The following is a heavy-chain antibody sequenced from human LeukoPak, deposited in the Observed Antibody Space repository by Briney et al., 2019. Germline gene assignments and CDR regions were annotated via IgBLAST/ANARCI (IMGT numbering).Heavy chain of an antibody. CDR1: GGSISSGGYC. CDR2: IYYSVST. V-gene: IGHV4-31*03. Sequence: SQTLFLTCTFSGGSISSGGYCWSWIRQHPGKGLEWIGYIYYSVSTYYYPSLKSRVTISVDTSKNQFSLKLSSVTAADTAVYYCARDVVVAAAGTYHGMDVWGQGTTVTVSS. CDR3: ARDVVVAAAGTYHGMDV. D-gene: IGHD6-13*01. J-gene: IGHJ6*02.